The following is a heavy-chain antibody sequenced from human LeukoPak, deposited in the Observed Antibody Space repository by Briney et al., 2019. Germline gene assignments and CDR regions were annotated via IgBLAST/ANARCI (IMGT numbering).Heavy chain of an antibody. V-gene: IGHV2-70*11. Sequence: SGPTLVNLTQTLTLPYTFSRFSLTTSGMCASWIRQSPGKALEWLARIDWDDDKYYSTSLKTRLTISKATSKSQVVLTMTNMDPVDTATYYCARIRWSGSYCDYWGQGTLVTVSS. CDR1: RFSLTTSGMC. D-gene: IGHD1-26*01. CDR3: ARIRWSGSYCDY. J-gene: IGHJ4*02. CDR2: IDWDDDK.